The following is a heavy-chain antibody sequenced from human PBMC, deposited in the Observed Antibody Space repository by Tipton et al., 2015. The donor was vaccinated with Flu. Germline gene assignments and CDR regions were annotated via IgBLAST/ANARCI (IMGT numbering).Heavy chain of an antibody. CDR1: GGSFSNYA. CDR3: APWGFSRGFNWFDP. CDR2: IIPVFGSA. D-gene: IGHD3-3*02. J-gene: IGHJ5*02. V-gene: IGHV1-69*01. Sequence: QLVQSGAEVKPPGSSVRVSCKAFGGSFSNYAISWVRQAPGQGLEWMGGIIPVFGSANYAQKFQGRVTITADESTTTAYMELNSLRSDDTAVYYCAPWGFSRGFNWFDPWGQGTLVTVSS.